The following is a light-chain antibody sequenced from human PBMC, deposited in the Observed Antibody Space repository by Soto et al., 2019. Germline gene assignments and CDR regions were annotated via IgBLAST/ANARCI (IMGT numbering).Light chain of an antibody. V-gene: IGKV3-20*01. J-gene: IGKJ5*01. CDR1: QSVSSSH. Sequence: EIVLTQSPGTLSSSPGERATLSCRASQSVSSSHLAWYQQKPGQAPMLLIYDSSSRAHGTPDRLSGSGSGTDFALNISRLEPEDFAVYYCQRYGSSPPITFGQGTRLEIK. CDR2: DSS. CDR3: QRYGSSPPIT.